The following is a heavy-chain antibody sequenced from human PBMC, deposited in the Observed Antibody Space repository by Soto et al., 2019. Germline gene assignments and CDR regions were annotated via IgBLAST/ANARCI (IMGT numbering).Heavy chain of an antibody. CDR1: GFTFSSYG. CDR3: ARAYGDYEYYYYYMDV. V-gene: IGHV3-33*01. J-gene: IGHJ6*03. CDR2: IWYDGSNK. Sequence: GGSLRLSCAASGFTFSSYGIHWVRQAPGKGLEWVAVIWYDGSNKYYADSVKGRFTISRDNSKNTLYLQMNSLRAEDTAVYYCARAYGDYEYYYYYMDVWGKGTTVTVSS. D-gene: IGHD4-17*01.